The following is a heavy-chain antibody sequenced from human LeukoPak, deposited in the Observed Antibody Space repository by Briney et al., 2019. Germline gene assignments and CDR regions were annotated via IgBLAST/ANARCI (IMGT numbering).Heavy chain of an antibody. CDR1: GFTFSSYE. J-gene: IGHJ6*02. CDR2: ISSSGSTI. V-gene: IGHV3-48*03. Sequence: GGSLRLSCAASGFTFSSYEMNWVRQAPGKGLEWVSYISSSGSTIYYADSVKGRFTISRDNAKNSLYLQMNSLRAEDTAVYYCARARPYNYYGMDVWGQGTTITVSS. CDR3: ARARPYNYYGMDV.